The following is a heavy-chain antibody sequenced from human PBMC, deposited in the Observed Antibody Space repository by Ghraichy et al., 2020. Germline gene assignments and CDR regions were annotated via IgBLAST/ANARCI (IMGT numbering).Heavy chain of an antibody. D-gene: IGHD5-12*01. Sequence: SVKVSCKASGGTFSSYAISWVRQAPGQGLEWMGGIIPIFGTANYAQKFQGRVTITADESTSTAYMELSSLRSEDTAVYYCARGGYSGYDSGVYYYGMDVWGQGTTVTVSS. J-gene: IGHJ6*02. CDR2: IIPIFGTA. CDR1: GGTFSSYA. V-gene: IGHV1-69*13. CDR3: ARGGYSGYDSGVYYYGMDV.